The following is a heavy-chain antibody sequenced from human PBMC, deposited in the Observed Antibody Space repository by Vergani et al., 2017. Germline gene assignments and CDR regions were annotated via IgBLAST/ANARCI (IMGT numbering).Heavy chain of an antibody. J-gene: IGHJ4*02. CDR2: ISGSGGST. V-gene: IGHV3-23*01. CDR1: GFTFSSYA. Sequence: EVQLLESGGGLVQPGGSLRLSCAASGFTFSSYAMSWVRQAPGKGLEWVAAISGSGGSTYYADSVKGRFNISRDNSKNTLNLQMNSLSAEDTAVYYCAKDREDSSSLFDYWGQGTLVTVSS. D-gene: IGHD6-6*01. CDR3: AKDREDSSSLFDY.